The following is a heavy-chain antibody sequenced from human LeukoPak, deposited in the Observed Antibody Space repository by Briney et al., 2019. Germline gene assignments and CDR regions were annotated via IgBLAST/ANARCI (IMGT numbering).Heavy chain of an antibody. Sequence: SQTLSLTCAISGDSVSSNSAAWNWIRQSPSRGLEWLGRTYYRSKRYNDYAVSVKSRITINPDTSKNQFSLQLNSVTPEDTAVYYCARTPEAYSSSWYYFDYWGQGTLVTVSS. D-gene: IGHD6-13*01. J-gene: IGHJ4*02. V-gene: IGHV6-1*01. CDR1: GDSVSSNSAA. CDR2: TYYRSKRYN. CDR3: ARTPEAYSSSWYYFDY.